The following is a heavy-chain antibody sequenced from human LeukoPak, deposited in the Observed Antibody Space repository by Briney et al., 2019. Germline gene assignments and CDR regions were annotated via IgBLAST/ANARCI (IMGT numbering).Heavy chain of an antibody. CDR2: ISEDGNNK. CDR3: ARDPMGSSWYSYFYYYGMDV. J-gene: IGHJ6*02. V-gene: IGHV3-30-3*01. Sequence: GGSLRLSCAASGFTFTKYAMHWVRQAPGKGLEWVAVISEDGNNKYFADSVKGRFTISRDTSNDTLFLQMNSLHTEDTAVYYCARDPMGSSWYSYFYYYGMDVWGQGTTATVSS. CDR1: GFTFTKYA. D-gene: IGHD6-13*01.